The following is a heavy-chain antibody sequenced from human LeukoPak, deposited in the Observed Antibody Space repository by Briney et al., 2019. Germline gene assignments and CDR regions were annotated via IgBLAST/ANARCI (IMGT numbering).Heavy chain of an antibody. D-gene: IGHD2-2*01. J-gene: IGHJ6*02. CDR3: AKGTVPAVLAY. Sequence: GRSLRLSCAASRCTFSSYGVHWVSQAPGKGLEWVAVISYDGSNKHYADSVNGRFTISRDNSKNTLYLQMNSLRAEDTAVYYCAKGTVPAVLAYWGQGSTVTVSS. CDR2: ISYDGSNK. V-gene: IGHV3-30*18. CDR1: RCTFSSYG.